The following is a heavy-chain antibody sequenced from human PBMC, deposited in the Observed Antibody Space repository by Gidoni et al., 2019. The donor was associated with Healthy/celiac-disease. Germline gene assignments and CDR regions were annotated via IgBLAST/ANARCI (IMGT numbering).Heavy chain of an antibody. V-gene: IGHV3-21*01. Sequence: EVQLVESGGGLVKPGGSLRLSCAASGFTFSSYSMNWVRQAPGKGLEWVSSISSSSSYIYYADSVKGRFTISRDNAKNSLYLQMNSRRAEDTAVYYCASRVGSIRDYWGQGTLVTVSS. CDR1: GFTFSSYS. D-gene: IGHD3-3*02. CDR2: ISSSSSYI. CDR3: ASRVGSIRDY. J-gene: IGHJ4*02.